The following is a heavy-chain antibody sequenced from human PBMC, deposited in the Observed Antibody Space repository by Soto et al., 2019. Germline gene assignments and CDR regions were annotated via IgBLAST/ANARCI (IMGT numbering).Heavy chain of an antibody. J-gene: IGHJ5*01. D-gene: IGHD3-9*01. CDR3: ARLGLSGSGPAS. Sequence: EVQLVQSGSEVKKPGESLRISYKGSGYSFTTSWIGWVRQMPGKGLEWMGSIYPSDSDTRYSPSFQGQVTISADKSITTAYLQWSSLKASATAMYYRARLGLSGSGPASWGQGTLVT. CDR2: IYPSDSDT. V-gene: IGHV5-51*01. CDR1: GYSFTTSW.